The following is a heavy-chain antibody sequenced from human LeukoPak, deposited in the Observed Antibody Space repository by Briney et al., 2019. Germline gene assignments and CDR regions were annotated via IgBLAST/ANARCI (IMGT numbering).Heavy chain of an antibody. V-gene: IGHV3-7*03. Sequence: GGSLRLSCAASGFTFSSYWMNWARQAPGKGLEWVASINHNGNVNYYVDSVKGRFTISRDNSKNTLYLQMNSLRAEDTAVYYCARDGGYDSGYYFDYWGQGTLVTVSS. CDR3: ARDGGYDSGYYFDY. CDR2: INHNGNVN. J-gene: IGHJ4*02. CDR1: GFTFSSYW. D-gene: IGHD5-12*01.